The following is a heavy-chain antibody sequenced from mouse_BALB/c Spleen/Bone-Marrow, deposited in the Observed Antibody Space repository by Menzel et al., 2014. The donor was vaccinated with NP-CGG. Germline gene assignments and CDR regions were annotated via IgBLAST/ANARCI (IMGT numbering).Heavy chain of an antibody. D-gene: IGHD1-1*01. CDR3: AREPYYGYYFDY. CDR1: GYTFTDYY. Sequence: VQGVESGPELVKPGASVKISCKASGYTFTDYYINWVKRKPGQGLEWIGWIYPGSGNTKYNEKFKGKATLTVDTSSSTAYMQLSSLTSEDTAVYFCAREPYYGYYFDYWGQGTTLTVSS. V-gene: IGHV1-84*02. J-gene: IGHJ2*01. CDR2: IYPGSGNT.